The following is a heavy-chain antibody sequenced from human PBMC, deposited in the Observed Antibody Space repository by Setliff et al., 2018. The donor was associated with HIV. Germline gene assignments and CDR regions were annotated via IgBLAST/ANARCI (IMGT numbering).Heavy chain of an antibody. CDR3: ARLHYYGSGRVWFDP. J-gene: IGHJ5*02. CDR2: IYTSGST. D-gene: IGHD3-10*01. CDR1: GASITSHY. Sequence: SETLSLTCTVAGASITSHYWSWIRQPPGKGLEWIGYIYTSGSTDYHPSLKSRVTISEDTSQNQFSLKLSSVTAADTAVYYCARLHYYGSGRVWFDPWGEGTLVTVSS. V-gene: IGHV4-4*09.